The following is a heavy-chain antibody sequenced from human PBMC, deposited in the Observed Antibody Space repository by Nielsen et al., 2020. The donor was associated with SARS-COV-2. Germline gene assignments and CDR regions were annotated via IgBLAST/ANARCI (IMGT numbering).Heavy chain of an antibody. CDR3: TSEMAT. CDR1: GFTFSSYG. D-gene: IGHD5-24*01. J-gene: IGHJ4*02. V-gene: IGHV3-30*03. Sequence: GGSLRLSCAASGFTFSSYGMHWVRQAPGKGLEWVALISTDESKIYYSDSVKGRFTISRDNSNKSLYLQMNSLRPEDTAVYYCTSEMATWGQGTPVTVSS. CDR2: ISTDESKI.